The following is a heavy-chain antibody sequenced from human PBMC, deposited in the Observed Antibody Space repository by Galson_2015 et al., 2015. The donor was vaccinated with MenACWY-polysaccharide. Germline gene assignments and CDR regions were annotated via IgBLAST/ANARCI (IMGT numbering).Heavy chain of an antibody. D-gene: IGHD2-15*01. CDR2: INTYNANT. CDR3: ARDAGGTEDY. V-gene: IGHV1-18*04. Sequence: SVKVSCKASGYTFTNYAINWVRQAPGQGLGWMGWINTYNANTYYAQKVQGRVTVTADTSTSTAYMELRSLRSDDTAVYYCARDAGGTEDYWGQGTLVTVSS. J-gene: IGHJ4*02. CDR1: GYTFTNYA.